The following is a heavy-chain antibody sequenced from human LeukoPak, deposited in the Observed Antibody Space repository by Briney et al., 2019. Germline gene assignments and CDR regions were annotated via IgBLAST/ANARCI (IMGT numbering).Heavy chain of an antibody. Sequence: SETLSLTCAVYGGSFSGYYWSWIRQPPGKGLEWIGEINHSGSTNYNSSLKSRVTISVDTSKNRFSLKLRSVTVADTAVYYCARGFPLRYFDWSPYYYGMDVWGQGTTVTVSS. CDR2: INHSGST. V-gene: IGHV4-34*01. J-gene: IGHJ6*02. CDR3: ARGFPLRYFDWSPYYYGMDV. D-gene: IGHD3-9*01. CDR1: GGSFSGYY.